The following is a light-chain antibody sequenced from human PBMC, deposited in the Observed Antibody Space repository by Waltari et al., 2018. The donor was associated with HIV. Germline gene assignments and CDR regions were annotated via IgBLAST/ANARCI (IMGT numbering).Light chain of an antibody. V-gene: IGLV2-18*02. CDR1: SRDIGAYNL. CDR3: SSYKNNNTLV. Sequence: QSALTQPPSVSASPGQSVTISCPGTSRDIGAYNLVSWYLQPPGTAPKVIIYEVKNRPSGVPDRFSGSKSGSTASLTISGLQAEDEADYFCSSYKNNNTLVFGTGTKVTVL. J-gene: IGLJ1*01. CDR2: EVK.